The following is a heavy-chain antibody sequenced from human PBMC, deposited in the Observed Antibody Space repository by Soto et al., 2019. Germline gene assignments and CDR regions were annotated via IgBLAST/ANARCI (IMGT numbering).Heavy chain of an antibody. CDR2: ISYDGRNK. V-gene: IGHV3-30*04. J-gene: IGHJ3*02. CDR1: GFTFSNYA. CDR3: AREIIPAAGTDAFDI. D-gene: IGHD6-13*01. Sequence: GGSLRLSCAASGFTFSNYAMHWVRQAPGKGLEWVAVISYDGRNKYYADSVKGRFTISRDNSKNTLYLQMNSLRAEDTAVYYCAREIIPAAGTDAFDIWGQGAMVTVSS.